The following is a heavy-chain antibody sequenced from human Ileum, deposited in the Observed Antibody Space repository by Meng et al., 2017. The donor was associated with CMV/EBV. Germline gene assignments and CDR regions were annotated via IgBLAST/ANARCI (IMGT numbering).Heavy chain of an antibody. V-gene: IGHV1-69-2*01. CDR1: GYSFTDYY. CDR2: VDPEDGET. Sequence: KFSCTVSGYSFTDYYTHWVQQAPGKGLEWMGLVDPEDGETISAEKFQGRVTITADTSTDTAYMELSSLSSEDTAVYYCATSITGSAGWGQGTLVTVSS. D-gene: IGHD1-20*01. J-gene: IGHJ4*02. CDR3: ATSITGSAG.